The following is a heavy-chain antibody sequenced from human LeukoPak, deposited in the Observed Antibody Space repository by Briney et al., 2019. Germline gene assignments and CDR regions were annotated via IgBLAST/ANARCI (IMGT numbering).Heavy chain of an antibody. CDR3: AKDPRYDYGDY. CDR2: ISGSGGST. V-gene: IGHV3-23*01. J-gene: IGHJ4*02. D-gene: IGHD1-14*01. Sequence: GGSLRLSCAASGFTFSSYWMQWVRQAPGKGLEWVSAISGSGGSTYYADSVKGRFTISRDNSKNTLYLQMNSLRAEDTAVYYCAKDPRYDYGDYWGQGTLVTVSS. CDR1: GFTFSSYW.